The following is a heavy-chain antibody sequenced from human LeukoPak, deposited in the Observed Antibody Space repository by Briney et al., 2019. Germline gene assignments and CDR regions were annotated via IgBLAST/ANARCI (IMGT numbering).Heavy chain of an antibody. CDR1: GGSISSYY. V-gene: IGHV4-59*01. CDR2: IYYSGST. J-gene: IGHJ6*02. CDR3: ARSPYYYGMDV. Sequence: SETLSLTCTVSGGSISSYYWSWIRQPPGKGLEWIGYIYYSGSTNYNPPLKSRVTISVDTSKNQFSLKLSSVTAADTAVYYCARSPYYYGMDVWGQGTTVTVSS.